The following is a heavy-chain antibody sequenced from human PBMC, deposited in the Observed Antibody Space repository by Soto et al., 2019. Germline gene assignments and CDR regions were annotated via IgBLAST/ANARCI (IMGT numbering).Heavy chain of an antibody. J-gene: IGHJ6*02. V-gene: IGHV3-9*01. CDR2: ISWNSVTI. CDR1: GFTFGEYA. CDR3: AKDFWSGFSIYGLDV. D-gene: IGHD3-3*01. Sequence: EVQLVESGGGLVQPGRSLRLSCAASGFTFGEYAMHWVRQAPGKGLEWVSGISWNSVTIGYADSVKGRITISRDNAKNSLYLQMNSLRDEDTAFYYCAKDFWSGFSIYGLDVWGQGTTVTVSS.